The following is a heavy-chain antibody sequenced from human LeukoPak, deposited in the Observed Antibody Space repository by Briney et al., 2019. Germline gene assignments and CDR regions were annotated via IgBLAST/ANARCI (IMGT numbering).Heavy chain of an antibody. J-gene: IGHJ4*02. D-gene: IGHD7-27*01. CDR3: VRDKLTGASRLDY. Sequence: PGGSLRLSCAASGFIFNKNWMSWVRQAPGKGLEWVANINEDGSEKNYVDSVKGRFTISRDNAKNSLYLQMNSLRAEDTAVYYCVRDKLTGASRLDYWGQGTLLTVSS. CDR1: GFIFNKNW. V-gene: IGHV3-7*03. CDR2: INEDGSEK.